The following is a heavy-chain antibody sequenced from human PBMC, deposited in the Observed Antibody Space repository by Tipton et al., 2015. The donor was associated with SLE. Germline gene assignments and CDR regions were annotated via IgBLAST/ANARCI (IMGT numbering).Heavy chain of an antibody. CDR2: INADGSST. CDR3: AGSSTTWGLLIQH. J-gene: IGHJ1*01. D-gene: IGHD2-2*01. V-gene: IGHV3-74*01. CDR1: GFTFSSYW. Sequence: SLRLSCAASGFTFSSYWMFWVRQVPGKGLVWVSRINADGSSTSYADSVKGRFTISRDNAKNTLYLQMNSLRAEDTAVYFCAGSSTTWGLLIQHGGQGTLVTVSP.